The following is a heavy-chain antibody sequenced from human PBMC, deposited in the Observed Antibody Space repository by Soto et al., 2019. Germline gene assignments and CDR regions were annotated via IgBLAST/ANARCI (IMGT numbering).Heavy chain of an antibody. J-gene: IGHJ5*02. CDR1: GFIFSSYS. V-gene: IGHV3-21*01. CDR3: ARDLMGDYYGSGSYEGNWFYP. CDR2: ISSSSSYI. Sequence: PGGSLRLSCEASGFIFSSYSMHWVRQAPGKGLVWVSSISSSSSYIYYADSVKGRFTISRDNAKNSLYLQMNSLRAEDTAVYYCARDLMGDYYGSGSYEGNWFYPWGQGTLVTVSS. D-gene: IGHD3-10*01.